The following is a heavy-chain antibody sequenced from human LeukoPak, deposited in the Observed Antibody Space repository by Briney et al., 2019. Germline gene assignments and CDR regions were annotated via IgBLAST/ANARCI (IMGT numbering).Heavy chain of an antibody. J-gene: IGHJ3*02. CDR3: ARDKGLPQAFDI. V-gene: IGHV4-59*01. D-gene: IGHD5/OR15-5a*01. CDR1: GGSISSFY. Sequence: PSETLSLTCTVSGGSISSFYWSWIRQPPGKGLEYIGYISYSGTTSYNPSLHSRLTTSVDTSKNQFYLKLPSVTASDSPVYYCARDKGLPQAFDIWGQGTMVTVSS. CDR2: ISYSGTT.